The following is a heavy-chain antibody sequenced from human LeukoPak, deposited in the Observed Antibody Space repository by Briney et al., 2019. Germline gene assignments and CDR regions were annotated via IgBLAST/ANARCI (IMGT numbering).Heavy chain of an antibody. D-gene: IGHD6-19*01. CDR1: GGSISSSSYY. CDR3: ASRYSSGWWDC. V-gene: IGHV4-39*01. Sequence: PSETLSLTRTVSGGSISSSSYYWGWIRQPPGKGLEWIGSIYYSGSTYYNPSLKSRVTISVDTSKNQFSLKLSSVTAADTAVYYCASRYSSGWWDCWGQGTLVTVSS. J-gene: IGHJ4*02. CDR2: IYYSGST.